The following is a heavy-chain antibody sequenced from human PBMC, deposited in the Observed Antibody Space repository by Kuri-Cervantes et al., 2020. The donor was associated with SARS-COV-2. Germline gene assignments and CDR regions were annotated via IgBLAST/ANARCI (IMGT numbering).Heavy chain of an antibody. CDR1: GFTFSSYS. D-gene: IGHD4-23*01. CDR2: IRYDGSNK. V-gene: IGHV3-30*02. Sequence: GGSLRLSCAASGFTFSSYSMNWVRQAPGKGLEWVAFIRYDGSNKYYADSVKGRFTISRDNSKNTLYLQMNSLRAEDTAVYCCAKDKQGNHDYWGQGTLVTVSS. J-gene: IGHJ4*02. CDR3: AKDKQGNHDY.